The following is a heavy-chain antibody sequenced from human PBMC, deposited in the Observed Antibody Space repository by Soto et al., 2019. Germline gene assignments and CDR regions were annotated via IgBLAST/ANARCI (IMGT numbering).Heavy chain of an antibody. CDR2: IYPGDSDT. Sequence: VESLKISCKGSGYSFTSYWIGWVRQMPGKGLEWMGIIYPGDSDTRYSPSFQGHVTISADKSISTAYLQWSSLKASDTAMYYCGRSNVPYYSYRMDLWGQGTTVTVSS. J-gene: IGHJ6*02. CDR3: GRSNVPYYSYRMDL. V-gene: IGHV5-51*01. CDR1: GYSFTSYW. D-gene: IGHD2-8*01.